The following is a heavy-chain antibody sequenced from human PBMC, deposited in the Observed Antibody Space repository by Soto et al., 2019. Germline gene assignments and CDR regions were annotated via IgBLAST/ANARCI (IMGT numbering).Heavy chain of an antibody. CDR1: GGTFSSYA. D-gene: IGHD3-22*01. J-gene: IGHJ3*02. V-gene: IGHV1-69*01. CDR2: IIPIFGTA. CDR3: ARTRHDSSGYYPRYDAFDI. Sequence: QVQLVQSGAEVKKPGSSVKVSCKASGGTFSSYAISWVRQAPGQGLEWMGGIIPIFGTANYAQKFQGRVTITADESTSTAYMELSSVRSEDTAVYYCARTRHDSSGYYPRYDAFDIWGQGTMVTVSS.